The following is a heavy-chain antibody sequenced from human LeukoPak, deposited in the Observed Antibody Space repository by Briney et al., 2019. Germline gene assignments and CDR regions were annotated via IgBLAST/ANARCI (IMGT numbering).Heavy chain of an antibody. Sequence: GASVKVSCKASGGTFSSYAISWVRQAPGQGLEWIGGIIPIFGTANYAQKFQGRVTITADESTSTAYMELSSLRSEDTAVYYCAGYDSSGLNTDAFDIWGQGTMVTVSS. CDR2: IIPIFGTA. D-gene: IGHD3-22*01. J-gene: IGHJ3*02. CDR3: AGYDSSGLNTDAFDI. V-gene: IGHV1-69*01. CDR1: GGTFSSYA.